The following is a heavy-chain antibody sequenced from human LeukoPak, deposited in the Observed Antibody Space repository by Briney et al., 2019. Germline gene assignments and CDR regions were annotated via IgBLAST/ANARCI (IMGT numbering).Heavy chain of an antibody. Sequence: RPSETLSLTCIVSGGSISSSRDYWAWIRQPPGKGLEWIGYIYYSGSTNYNPSLKSRVTISVDTSKNQFSLKLSSVTAADTAVYYCASIYSSGWHIPYEYFQHWGQGTLVTVSS. CDR2: IYYSGST. D-gene: IGHD6-19*01. J-gene: IGHJ1*01. V-gene: IGHV4-61*05. CDR1: GGSISSSRDY. CDR3: ASIYSSGWHIPYEYFQH.